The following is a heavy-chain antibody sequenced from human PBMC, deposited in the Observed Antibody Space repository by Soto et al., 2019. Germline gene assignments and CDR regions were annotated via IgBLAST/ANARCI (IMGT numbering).Heavy chain of an antibody. CDR1: GFTFSSYW. D-gene: IGHD2-2*01. CDR3: ARDRWLTTSLLSCSSTSCLDGMDV. CDR2: IKQDGSEK. Sequence: EVQLVESGGGLVQPGGSLRLSCAASGFTFSSYWMSWVRQAPGKGLEWVANIKQDGSEKYYVDSVKGRFTISRDNAKNSLYLQMNSLRAEDTAVYYCARDRWLTTSLLSCSSTSCLDGMDVWGQGTTVTVSS. J-gene: IGHJ6*02. V-gene: IGHV3-7*01.